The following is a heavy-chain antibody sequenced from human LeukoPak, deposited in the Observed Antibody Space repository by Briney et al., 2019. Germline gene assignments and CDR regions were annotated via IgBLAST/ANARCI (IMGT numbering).Heavy chain of an antibody. J-gene: IGHJ2*01. Sequence: PSETLSLTCTVSGGSISNTDYYWDWIRQPPGKGLEWIGEINDSGSTNYNPSLKSRVTLSVATSKNQFSLKMNSVTAADTAVYYCVRRTRDSYSSPWYFDLWGRGTLVTVSS. CDR2: INDSGST. D-gene: IGHD3-22*01. CDR1: GGSISNTDYY. CDR3: VRRTRDSYSSPWYFDL. V-gene: IGHV4-39*07.